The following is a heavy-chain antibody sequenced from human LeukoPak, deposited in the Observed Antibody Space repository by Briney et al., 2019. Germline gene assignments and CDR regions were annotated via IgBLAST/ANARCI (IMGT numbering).Heavy chain of an antibody. D-gene: IGHD3-9*01. CDR3: ARDKDWAFDY. V-gene: IGHV3-48*02. J-gene: IGHJ4*02. CDR2: ISGSRI. Sequence: GGSLRLSCAASGFTFSDYSMSWVRQAPGKGLEWISYISGSRILYADSVKGRFTVSRDIAKNSLFLQMNSLRDEDTAVYFCARDKDWAFDYWGQGSLVTVSS. CDR1: GFTFSDYS.